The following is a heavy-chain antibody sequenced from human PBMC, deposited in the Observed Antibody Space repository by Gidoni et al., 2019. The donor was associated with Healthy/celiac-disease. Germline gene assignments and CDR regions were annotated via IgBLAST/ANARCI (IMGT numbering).Heavy chain of an antibody. CDR2: IWYDGSNK. V-gene: IGHV3-33*01. CDR1: GFTFSSNV. D-gene: IGHD3-3*01. J-gene: IGHJ6*02. CDR3: ARDYDFWSGYPQENYYYYGMDV. Sequence: QVQLVESGGGVVQPGRSLRLSCAASGFTFSSNVMHWVRQAPGKGLEWVAVIWYDGSNKYYADSVKGRFTISRDNSKNTLYLQMNSLRAEDTAVYYCARDYDFWSGYPQENYYYYGMDVWGQGTTVTVSS.